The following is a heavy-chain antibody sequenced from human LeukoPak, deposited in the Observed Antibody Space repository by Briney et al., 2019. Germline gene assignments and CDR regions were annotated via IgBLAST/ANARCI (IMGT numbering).Heavy chain of an antibody. CDR3: ARDGGGTIFGVVTMGAFDI. CDR1: GGSISRYY. Sequence: PSETLSLTCTVSGGSISRYYWSWIRQPPGKGLEWIGYIYYSGSTNYNPSLKSRVTISVDTSKNQFSLKLSSVTAADTAVYYCARDGGGTIFGVVTMGAFDIWGQGTMVTVSS. D-gene: IGHD3-3*01. V-gene: IGHV4-59*01. CDR2: IYYSGST. J-gene: IGHJ3*02.